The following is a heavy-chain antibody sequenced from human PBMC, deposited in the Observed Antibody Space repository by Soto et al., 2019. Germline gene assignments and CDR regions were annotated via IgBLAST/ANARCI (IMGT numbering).Heavy chain of an antibody. J-gene: IGHJ6*02. CDR1: GDSVSSNSAA. Sequence: SQTLSLTCAISGDSVSSNSAAWSWIRQSPSRGLEWLGRTYYRSKWYNDYAVSVKSRITINPDTSKNQFSLQLNSVTPEDTAVYYCARDREYQLLYYYYYGMDVWGQGTTVTVS. V-gene: IGHV6-1*01. CDR3: ARDREYQLLYYYYYGMDV. CDR2: TYYRSKWYN. D-gene: IGHD2-2*01.